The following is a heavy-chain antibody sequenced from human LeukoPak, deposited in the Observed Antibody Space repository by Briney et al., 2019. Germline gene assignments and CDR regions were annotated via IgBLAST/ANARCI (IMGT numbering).Heavy chain of an antibody. D-gene: IGHD6-19*01. CDR2: ISGYNGNT. CDR1: GYTFTNYG. CDR3: ARETVAGTNWFDP. Sequence: ASMKVSCKASGYTFTNYGISWVRQAPGQGLEWMGWISGYNGNTNYAQKLQDRVTMTTDTSTSTAYMELKSLRSDDTAVYYCARETVAGTNWFDPWGQGTLVTVSS. J-gene: IGHJ5*02. V-gene: IGHV1-18*01.